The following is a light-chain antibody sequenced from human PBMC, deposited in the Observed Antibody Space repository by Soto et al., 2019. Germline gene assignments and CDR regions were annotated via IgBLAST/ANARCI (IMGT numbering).Light chain of an antibody. CDR1: QDIRKY. J-gene: IGKJ1*01. Sequence: DIQMTQSPSSLSASVGDRVTITCQASQDIRKYLNWYQQKAGKPPRLLIYDVSNLGTGVPSRFSGSASGTEFSFIISSLQPEDIATYYCQQYEHLPVTFGQGTKVEIK. CDR3: QQYEHLPVT. V-gene: IGKV1-33*01. CDR2: DVS.